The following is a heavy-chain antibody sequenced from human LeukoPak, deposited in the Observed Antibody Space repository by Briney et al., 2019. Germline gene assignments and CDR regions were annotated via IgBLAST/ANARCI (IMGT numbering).Heavy chain of an antibody. J-gene: IGHJ6*02. CDR3: ARGRSIYCSSTSCPNSYYYGMDV. D-gene: IGHD2-2*01. V-gene: IGHV1-69*01. Sequence: SSVKVSCKASGGTFSSYAISWVRQAPGQGLEWMGGIIPIFGTANYAQKFQGRVTITADESTSTAYMELSSLRSEDTAVYYCARGRSIYCSSTSCPNSYYYGMDVWGQGTTVTVSS. CDR2: IIPIFGTA. CDR1: GGTFSSYA.